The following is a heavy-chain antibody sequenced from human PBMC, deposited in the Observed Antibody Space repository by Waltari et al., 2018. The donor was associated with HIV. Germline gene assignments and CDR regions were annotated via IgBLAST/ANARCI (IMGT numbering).Heavy chain of an antibody. V-gene: IGHV3-7*03. Sequence: DEQLVESGGGLVQPGGSLRRPGEASAFTISIYSLPWVRQPPGKGLEWVANINQDGSQKYYVDSVKGRFNISRDNSRNSIYLQLNNLTAGDTAVYYCAREYYDFWSGYYTTGLDVWGQGTTVIVS. CDR2: INQDGSQK. D-gene: IGHD3-3*01. J-gene: IGHJ6*02. CDR3: AREYYDFWSGYYTTGLDV. CDR1: AFTISIYS.